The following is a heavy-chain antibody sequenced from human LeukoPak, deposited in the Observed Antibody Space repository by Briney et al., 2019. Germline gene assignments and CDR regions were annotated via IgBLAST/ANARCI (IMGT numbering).Heavy chain of an antibody. Sequence: ASVKVSCKASGYTFTSYGISWVRQAPGQGLEWMGWMNPNSGNTGYAQKFQGRVTITRNTSISTAYMELSSLRSEDTAVYYCARVGYLYDFWSGYYYDYWGQGTLVTVSS. CDR2: MNPNSGNT. D-gene: IGHD3-3*01. V-gene: IGHV1-8*03. J-gene: IGHJ4*02. CDR3: ARVGYLYDFWSGYYYDY. CDR1: GYTFTSYG.